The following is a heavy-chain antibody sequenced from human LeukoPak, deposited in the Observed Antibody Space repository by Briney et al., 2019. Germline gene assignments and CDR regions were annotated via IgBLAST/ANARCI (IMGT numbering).Heavy chain of an antibody. D-gene: IGHD6-19*01. CDR1: GGTFSSYA. V-gene: IGHV1-69*04. CDR2: IIPILGIA. Sequence: SVKVSCKASGGTFSSYAISWVRHPPGPGLEWMGRIIPILGIANYAQKFQGRVTITADKSTSTAYMELSSLGSEDTAVYYCARFSTYSSGWYSEYFQHWGQGTLVTVSS. CDR3: ARFSTYSSGWYSEYFQH. J-gene: IGHJ1*01.